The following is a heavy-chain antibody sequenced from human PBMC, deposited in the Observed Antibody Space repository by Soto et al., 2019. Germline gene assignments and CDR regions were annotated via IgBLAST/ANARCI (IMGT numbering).Heavy chain of an antibody. D-gene: IGHD6-19*01. Sequence: SETLSLTCTVSGGSISSYYWSWIRQPPGKGLEWIGYIYYSGSTYYNPSLKSRVTISVDTSKNQFSLKLNSVTAAGTAVYYCARHKAVAGLYYFDYWGQGTLVTVSS. CDR1: GGSISSYY. V-gene: IGHV4-59*08. J-gene: IGHJ4*02. CDR2: IYYSGST. CDR3: ARHKAVAGLYYFDY.